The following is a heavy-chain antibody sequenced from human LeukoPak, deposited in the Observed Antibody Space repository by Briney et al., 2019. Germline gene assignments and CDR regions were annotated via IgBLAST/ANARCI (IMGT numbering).Heavy chain of an antibody. CDR2: ITSSSSYI. D-gene: IGHD4-11*01. CDR3: ARDLTVTSTCWFDR. V-gene: IGHV3-21*01. J-gene: IGHJ5*02. Sequence: GGSLRLSCAVSGFTFSSYSMNWVRHAPGKGLEWVSSITSSSSYIYYADSVKGRFTISRDNAKNSLYLQMNSLRAEDTAVYYCARDLTVTSTCWFDRWGQGTLVTVSS. CDR1: GFTFSSYS.